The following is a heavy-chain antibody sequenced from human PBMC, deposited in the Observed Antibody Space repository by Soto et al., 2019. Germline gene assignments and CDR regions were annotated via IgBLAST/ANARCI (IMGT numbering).Heavy chain of an antibody. Sequence: QVQLVQSGAEVRKPGASVKVSCKGSGYTFSSYDINWVRQASGQGLEWMGWVNPQSGNTGYAHKFQGRVTMTRDFFIDTVDLEMSGLASEDTAVYYCAGRAGVRIQLWSPFDDWAQITLVTLSA. CDR1: GYTFSSYD. CDR2: VNPQSGNT. J-gene: IGHJ4*02. CDR3: AGRAGVRIQLWSPFDD. V-gene: IGHV1-8*01. D-gene: IGHD5-18*01.